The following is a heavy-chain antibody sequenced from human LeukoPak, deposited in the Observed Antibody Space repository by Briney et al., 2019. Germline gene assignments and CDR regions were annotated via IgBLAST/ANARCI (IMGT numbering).Heavy chain of an antibody. CDR2: IIPIFGTA. D-gene: IGHD3-10*01. V-gene: IGHV1-69*13. J-gene: IGHJ6*03. CDR1: GYTFTSYG. Sequence: GASVKVSCKASGYTFTSYGISWVRQAPGQGLEWMGGIIPIFGTANYAQKFQGRVTITADESTSTAYMELSSLRSEDTAVYYCASRVTMPRIDYYYYYMDVWGKGTTVTVSS. CDR3: ASRVTMPRIDYYYYYMDV.